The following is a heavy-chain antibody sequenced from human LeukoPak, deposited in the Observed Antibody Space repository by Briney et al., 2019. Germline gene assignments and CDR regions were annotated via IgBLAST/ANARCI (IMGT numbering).Heavy chain of an antibody. Sequence: SQTLSLTCAISGDSVSRDTAAWNWVRQSPSRGLEWLGRTYYRSKWYNDYAVSVKSRITINPDTTKNQFSLQLNSVTPEDTAVYYCARDRGGSSWYYFDNWGQGSLVTVSS. CDR1: GDSVSRDTAA. V-gene: IGHV6-1*01. CDR2: TYYRSKWYN. D-gene: IGHD6-13*01. J-gene: IGHJ4*02. CDR3: ARDRGGSSWYYFDN.